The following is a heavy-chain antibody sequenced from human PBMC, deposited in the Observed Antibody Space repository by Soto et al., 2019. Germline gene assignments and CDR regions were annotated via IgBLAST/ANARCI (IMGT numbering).Heavy chain of an antibody. J-gene: IGHJ6*02. D-gene: IGHD3-16*01. V-gene: IGHV3-30*18. CDR1: GFTFSSYG. CDR2: ISYDGSNK. CDR3: AKDPKDSLYDYVWGSYEGYYYYGMDV. Sequence: GGSLRLSCAASGFTFSSYGMHWVRQAPGKGLEWVAVISYDGSNKYYADSVKGRFTISRDNSKNTLYLQMNSLRAEDTAVYYCAKDPKDSLYDYVWGSYEGYYYYGMDVWGQGTTVTVSS.